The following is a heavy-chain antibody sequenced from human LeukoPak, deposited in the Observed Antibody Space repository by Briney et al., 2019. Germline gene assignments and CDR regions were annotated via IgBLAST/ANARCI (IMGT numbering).Heavy chain of an antibody. CDR2: ISAYNGNT. V-gene: IGHV1-18*01. J-gene: IGHJ4*02. Sequence: GASVKVSCKASGYTFTSYGISWVRQAPGQGLEWMGWISAYNGNTNFAQKLQGRITMTTDTSTSTAYMELRSLRSDDTAVYYCARDQRGYSGYYPWGYWGQGTLVTVSS. CDR3: ARDQRGYSGYYPWGY. D-gene: IGHD5-12*01. CDR1: GYTFTSYG.